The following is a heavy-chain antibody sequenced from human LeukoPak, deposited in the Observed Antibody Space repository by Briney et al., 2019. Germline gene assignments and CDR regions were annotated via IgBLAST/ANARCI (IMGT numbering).Heavy chain of an antibody. D-gene: IGHD2-8*01. V-gene: IGHV3-23*01. CDR2: ISGSGGST. CDR1: GFTFSSYA. J-gene: IGHJ4*02. CDR3: AKMEVMVCAMRPFDY. Sequence: GGSLRLSCAASGFTFSSYAMSWVRQAPGKGLEWVSAISGSGGSTYYADSVKGGFTISRDNSKNTLYLQMNSLRAEDTAVYYCAKMEVMVCAMRPFDYWGQGTLVTVSS.